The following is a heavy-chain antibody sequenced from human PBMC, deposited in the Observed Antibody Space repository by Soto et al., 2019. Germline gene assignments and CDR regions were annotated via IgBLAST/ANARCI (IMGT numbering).Heavy chain of an antibody. J-gene: IGHJ6*02. Sequence: SVKVSCKASGGTFSSYAISWVRQAPGQGLEWMGGIIPIFGTANYAQKFQGRVTITADESTSTAYMELSSLRSEDTAVYYCAREDCSSTSCYREYHYGMDVWGQGTTVTVSS. CDR2: IIPIFGTA. CDR3: AREDCSSTSCYREYHYGMDV. CDR1: GGTFSSYA. V-gene: IGHV1-69*13. D-gene: IGHD2-2*01.